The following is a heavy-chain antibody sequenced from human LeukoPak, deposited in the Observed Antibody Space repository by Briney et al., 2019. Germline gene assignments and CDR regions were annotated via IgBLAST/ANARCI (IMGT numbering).Heavy chain of an antibody. V-gene: IGHV1-18*01. CDR1: GYTFTSYG. Sequence: AAVKVFCKASGYTFTSYGISWVRQAPGQGLEWMGWISAYNSNTNYQQTLQARVPMTTDTSTSTAYMELRSLRSDATAVYYCARSLRYFDWLRYYYMDVWGKGTTVTVSS. J-gene: IGHJ6*03. CDR2: ISAYNSNT. D-gene: IGHD3-9*01. CDR3: ARSLRYFDWLRYYYMDV.